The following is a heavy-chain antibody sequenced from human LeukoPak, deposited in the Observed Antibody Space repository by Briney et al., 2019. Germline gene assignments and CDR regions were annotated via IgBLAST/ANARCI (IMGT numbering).Heavy chain of an antibody. CDR2: IYYSGST. V-gene: IGHV4-31*03. D-gene: IGHD3-22*01. CDR1: GGSISSGSYY. J-gene: IGHJ1*01. CDR3: ARAPHNYYDSSGYYEYFQH. Sequence: PSQTLSLTCTVSGGSISSGSYYWSWIRQHPGKGLEWIGYIYYSGSTYYNPSLKSRVTISVDTSKNQFSLKLSSVTAADTAVYYCARAPHNYYDSSGYYEYFQHWGQGTLVTVSS.